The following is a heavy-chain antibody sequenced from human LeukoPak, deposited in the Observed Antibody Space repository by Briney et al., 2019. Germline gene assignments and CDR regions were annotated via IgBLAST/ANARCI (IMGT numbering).Heavy chain of an antibody. V-gene: IGHV4-30-2*01. J-gene: IGHJ4*02. D-gene: IGHD6-13*01. CDR1: GGSISSGGYY. CDR2: IYHSGST. Sequence: SETLSLTCTVSGGSISSGGYYWSWIRQPPGKGLEWIGYIYHSGSTYYNPSLKSRVTISVDRSKNQFSLKLSSVTAADTAVYYCARDVGAGIAVAFDYWGQGTLVTVSS. CDR3: ARDVGAGIAVAFDY.